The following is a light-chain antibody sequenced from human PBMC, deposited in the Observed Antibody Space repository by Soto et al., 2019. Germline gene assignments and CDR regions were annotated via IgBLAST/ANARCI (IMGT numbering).Light chain of an antibody. CDR3: QEDSSYSPYT. CDR2: KAS. V-gene: IGKV1-5*03. Sequence: DIQMTQSPSTLSASVGDRVTITCRASQSISSWLAWYLQKPGKAPKLLIYKASTLQDGVTSRFSGSGSGTEFSLSSSSVQPDDFAPYYCQEDSSYSPYTFGKGTKLEIK. J-gene: IGKJ2*01. CDR1: QSISSW.